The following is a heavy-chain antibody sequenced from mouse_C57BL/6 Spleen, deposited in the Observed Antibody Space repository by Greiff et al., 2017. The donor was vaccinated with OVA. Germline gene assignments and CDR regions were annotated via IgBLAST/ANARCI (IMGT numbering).Heavy chain of an antibody. CDR3: AGGVLRGYFDV. J-gene: IGHJ1*03. D-gene: IGHD1-1*01. CDR1: GYTFTSYW. V-gene: IGHV1-50*01. Sequence: QVQLQQPGAELVKPGASVKLSCKASGYTFTSYWMQWVKQRPGQGLEWIGEIDPSDSYTNYNQQFKGKATLTVYTSSSTAYMQLSSLTSEDSAVYYCAGGVLRGYFDVWGTGTTVTVSS. CDR2: IDPSDSYT.